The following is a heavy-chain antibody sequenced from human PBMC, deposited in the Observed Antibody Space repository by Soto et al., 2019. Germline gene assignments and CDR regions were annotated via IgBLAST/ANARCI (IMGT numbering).Heavy chain of an antibody. Sequence: TSDTPSLTCTVAGGSISSFYRSWIPQPPGKGLAWIGYIYYSGSTNYNPSLKSRVTISVDTSKNQYSLKLSSVTAADTAVYYCARVQRGDYDILTGYYTDPYFDYWGQVTLVTVSS. D-gene: IGHD3-9*01. CDR3: ARVQRGDYDILTGYYTDPYFDY. CDR2: IYYSGST. V-gene: IGHV4-59*01. J-gene: IGHJ4*02. CDR1: GGSISSFY.